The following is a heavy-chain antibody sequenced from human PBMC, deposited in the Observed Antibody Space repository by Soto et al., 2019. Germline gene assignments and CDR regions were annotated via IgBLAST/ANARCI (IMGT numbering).Heavy chain of an antibody. CDR3: AFNIHSGSYYFDY. J-gene: IGHJ4*02. CDR2: ISGGGETT. D-gene: IGHD3-10*01. CDR1: GFTFSSYA. Sequence: EVQQLESGGGLVQPGGSLRLSCAASGFTFSSYAMWWVRQAPGKGLECVSAISGGGETTYYADSVKGRFTISRDNSMNTLSLQLISPRADHTAVYYCAFNIHSGSYYFDYWGQGTLVTVSS. V-gene: IGHV3-23*01.